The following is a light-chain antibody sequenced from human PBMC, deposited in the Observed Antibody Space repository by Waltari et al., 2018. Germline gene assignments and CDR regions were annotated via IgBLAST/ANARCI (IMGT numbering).Light chain of an antibody. Sequence: EIVMTQSPVTLSVSPGEGATLSCRSSQRVDNDLAWYQQKPGQAPSLVIYGASTRATGVPGRFSGGGSGTEFTLTISSLQSEDFAVYYCQQYNTWPLSVGPGTTVDIK. V-gene: IGKV3-15*01. CDR2: GAS. CDR3: QQYNTWPLS. J-gene: IGKJ3*01. CDR1: QRVDND.